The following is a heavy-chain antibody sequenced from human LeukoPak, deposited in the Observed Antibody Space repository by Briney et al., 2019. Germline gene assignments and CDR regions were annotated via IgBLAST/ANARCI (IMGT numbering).Heavy chain of an antibody. D-gene: IGHD3-22*01. J-gene: IGHJ4*02. V-gene: IGHV3-30*01. CDR2: ISYDGSNK. CDR1: GFTFSSYA. CDR3: ARDDSQDSSGYSPYFDY. Sequence: RSLRLSCAASGFTFSSYAMHWVRQAPGKGLEWVAVISYDGSNKYYADSVKGRFTISRDNSKNTLYLQMNSLRAEDTAVYYCARDDSQDSSGYSPYFDYWGQGTLVTVSS.